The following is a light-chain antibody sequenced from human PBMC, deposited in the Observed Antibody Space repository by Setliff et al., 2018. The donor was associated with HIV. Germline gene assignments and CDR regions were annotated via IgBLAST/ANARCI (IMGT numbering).Light chain of an antibody. Sequence: QSVLSQPPSVSGAPGQRFTISCTETSSNIGAGFDGHWYPQLPGTAPKLLIYVNINRPSGVPVRFSGSKSGTSAFLAITGLQAADEADYYCQSYDSSLSGSLFGGGTKVTVL. J-gene: IGLJ3*02. CDR1: SSNIGAGFD. CDR3: QSYDSSLSGSL. CDR2: VNI. V-gene: IGLV1-40*01.